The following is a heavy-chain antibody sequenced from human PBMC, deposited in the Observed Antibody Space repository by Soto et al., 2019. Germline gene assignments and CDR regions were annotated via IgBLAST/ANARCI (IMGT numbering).Heavy chain of an antibody. D-gene: IGHD3-10*01. V-gene: IGHV3-30*18. J-gene: IGHJ6*02. CDR2: ISYDGSNK. CDR3: AKDQLRGVRGVITYYYGMDV. CDR1: GFTFSSYG. Sequence: QVQLVESGGGVVQPGRSLRLSCAASGFTFSSYGMHWVRQAPGKGLEWVAVISYDGSNKYYADSVKGRFTISRDNSKNPLDLQMNSLRAEDTAVYYCAKDQLRGVRGVITYYYGMDVWGQGTTVTVSS.